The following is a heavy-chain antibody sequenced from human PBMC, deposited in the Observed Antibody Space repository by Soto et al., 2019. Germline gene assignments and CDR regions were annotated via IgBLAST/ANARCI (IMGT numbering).Heavy chain of an antibody. CDR1: GYTLSELA. V-gene: IGHV1-24*01. D-gene: IGHD2-21*02. CDR3: ATMGFCGPGCYSFDY. CDR2: FDPEGSDT. J-gene: IGHJ4*02. Sequence: ALVEVSCKXSGYTLSELAIHWVRQAPGKGFEWMGGFDPEGSDTIYAQKFQGRVTMTSDTSTETAYMELESLTSEDTAFYYCATMGFCGPGCYSFDYWGQGTLVTVSS.